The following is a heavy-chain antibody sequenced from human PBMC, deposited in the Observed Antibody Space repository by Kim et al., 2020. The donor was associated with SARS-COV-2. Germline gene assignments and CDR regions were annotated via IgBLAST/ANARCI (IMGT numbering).Heavy chain of an antibody. CDR2: IIPILGIA. D-gene: IGHD3-10*01. Sequence: SVKVSCKASGGTFSSYAISWVRQAPGQGLEWMGRIIPILGIANYAQKFQGRVTITADKSTSTAYMELSSLRSEDTAVYYCARGYGSGSYYKDPTYYYYG. CDR3: ARGYGSGSYYKDPTYYYYG. V-gene: IGHV1-69*04. J-gene: IGHJ6*01. CDR1: GGTFSSYA.